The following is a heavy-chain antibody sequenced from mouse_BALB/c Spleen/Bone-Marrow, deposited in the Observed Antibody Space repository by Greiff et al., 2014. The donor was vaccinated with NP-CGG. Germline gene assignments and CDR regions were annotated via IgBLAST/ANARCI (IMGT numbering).Heavy chain of an antibody. CDR3: TRGRTWDFDY. V-gene: IGHV1S81*02. D-gene: IGHD4-1*01. Sequence: QVQLKHSGAELVKPGTSVKLSCKASGYTFTTYYMYWVKQRPGQGLEWIGEINPNNGGTNLKEKFKSKATLTVDKSSSTAYMQLSSLTSEDSAVYYCTRGRTWDFDYWGQGTTLTVSS. J-gene: IGHJ2*01. CDR2: INPNNGGT. CDR1: GYTFTTYY.